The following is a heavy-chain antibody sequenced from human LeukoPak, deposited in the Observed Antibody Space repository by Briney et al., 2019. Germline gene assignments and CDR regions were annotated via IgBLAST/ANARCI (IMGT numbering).Heavy chain of an antibody. D-gene: IGHD5-24*01. CDR3: ATIRGGYNY. CDR2: IRSDGSNK. Sequence: GGSLRLSCAASGFTFSNYDMHWVRQAPGKGLEWVTFIRSDGSNKYYADSVKGRFTISRDNSKNTLYLQMNSLRAEDTAVYYCATIRGGYNYWGQGTLVTVSS. V-gene: IGHV3-30*02. J-gene: IGHJ4*02. CDR1: GFTFSNYD.